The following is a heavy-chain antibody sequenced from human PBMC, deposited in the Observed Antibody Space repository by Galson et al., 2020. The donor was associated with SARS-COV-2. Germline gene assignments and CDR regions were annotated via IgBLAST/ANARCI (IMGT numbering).Heavy chain of an antibody. CDR3: AKDRWYSSGLLPEPFDY. D-gene: IGHD6-19*01. CDR2: LSGTSRHV. V-gene: IGHV3-21*01. CDR1: GFTFSDFS. Sequence: GGSLSLSCEGSGFTFSDFSMTWVRQAPGQGLEWVSSLSGTSRHVFYADSVKGRFTMSRDNAKNSLFLQMNSLRAEDTAVYYCAKDRWYSSGLLPEPFDYWGEGILVDVFS. J-gene: IGHJ4*02.